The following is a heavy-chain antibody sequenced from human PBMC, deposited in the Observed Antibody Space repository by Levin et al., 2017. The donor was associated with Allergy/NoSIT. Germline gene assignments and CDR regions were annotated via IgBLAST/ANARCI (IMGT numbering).Heavy chain of an antibody. J-gene: IGHJ4*02. CDR2: ISYDGSVE. Sequence: GGSLRLSCEGSGFTFRRYGIHWVRQAPGKGLEWVALISYDGSVEHYADSVKGRFTISRDNSRNTLYLQMDSLRLEDTALYYCAKDVADTLTHMGVIEYWGQGTQVTVSS. CDR3: AKDVADTLTHMGVIEY. V-gene: IGHV3-30*18. D-gene: IGHD3-16*01. CDR1: GFTFRRYG.